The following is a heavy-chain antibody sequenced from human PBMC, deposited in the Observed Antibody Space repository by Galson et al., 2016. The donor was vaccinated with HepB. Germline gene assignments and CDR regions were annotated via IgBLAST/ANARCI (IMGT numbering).Heavy chain of an antibody. Sequence: SLRLSCAASGFTFSSYAMHWVRQAPGKGLEWVAVISYDRSNTYYADSVKGRFTISRDNSKNTLFLQMNSLRVEDTAVYYCARDLEGSGSSYYIDVWGKGTTVTVSS. CDR3: ARDLEGSGSSYYIDV. CDR2: ISYDRSNT. D-gene: IGHD3-10*01. V-gene: IGHV3-30*04. J-gene: IGHJ6*03. CDR1: GFTFSSYA.